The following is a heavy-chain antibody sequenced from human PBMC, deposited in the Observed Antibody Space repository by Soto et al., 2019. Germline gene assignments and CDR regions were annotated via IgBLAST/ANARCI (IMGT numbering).Heavy chain of an antibody. CDR1: GGTFGSYA. Sequence: QVQLVQSGAEVKKPGSSVKVSCKASGGTFGSYAFSWVRQAPGQGLEWMGGIIPVSGAAHYAQKFHGRVTITADESTITAYMELSSLSSQDTAVYYCATALGCRSTSCTLDYWGQGTRVIVSS. D-gene: IGHD2-2*01. CDR3: ATALGCRSTSCTLDY. J-gene: IGHJ4*02. V-gene: IGHV1-69*01. CDR2: IIPVSGAA.